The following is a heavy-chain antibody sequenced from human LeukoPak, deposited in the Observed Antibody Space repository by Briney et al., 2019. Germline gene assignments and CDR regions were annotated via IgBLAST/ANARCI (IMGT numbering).Heavy chain of an antibody. CDR3: ARYGGSYYFDN. CDR2: IKQDGSER. V-gene: IGHV3-7*01. J-gene: IGHJ4*02. D-gene: IGHD1-26*01. Sequence: GGSLRLSCAASGFTFSSYSMNWVRQAPGKGLEWVANIKQDGSERYYVDSAKGRFTISRDNAKNSLYLQMNSLRAEDTAVYYCARYGGSYYFDNWGQGTLVTVSS. CDR1: GFTFSSYS.